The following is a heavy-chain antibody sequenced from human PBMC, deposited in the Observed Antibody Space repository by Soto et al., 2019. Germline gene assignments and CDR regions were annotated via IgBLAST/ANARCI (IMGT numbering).Heavy chain of an antibody. D-gene: IGHD3-10*01. Sequence: EASVKVSCKASGYTFTSYGISWGRQAPGQGLEWMGWISAYNGNTNYAQKLQGRVTMTTDTSTSTAYMELRSLRSDDTAVYYCASVWTMVEFDYWGQGTLVTVSS. CDR3: ASVWTMVEFDY. J-gene: IGHJ4*02. V-gene: IGHV1-18*01. CDR1: GYTFTSYG. CDR2: ISAYNGNT.